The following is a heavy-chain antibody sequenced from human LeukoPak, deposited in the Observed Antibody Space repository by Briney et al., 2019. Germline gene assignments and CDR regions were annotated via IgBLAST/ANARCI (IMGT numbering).Heavy chain of an antibody. CDR3: ASYPRYVSTPPFDY. CDR2: INPNTGDT. Sequence: ASVKVSCKASGYTFTAYYMHWVRQAPEQGPEWMGWINPNTGDTKYAQKFQGRVTMTRDTTISTAYLELSRLTSDDTAVYYCASYPRYVSTPPFDYWGQGTLVTVSS. V-gene: IGHV1-2*02. CDR1: GYTFTAYY. D-gene: IGHD2-15*01. J-gene: IGHJ4*02.